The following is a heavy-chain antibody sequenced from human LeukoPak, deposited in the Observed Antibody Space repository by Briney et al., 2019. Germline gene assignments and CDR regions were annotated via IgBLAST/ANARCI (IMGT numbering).Heavy chain of an antibody. CDR1: GYTFTGYY. V-gene: IGHV1-2*02. Sequence: ASVKVSCTASGYTFTGYYMHWVRQAPGQGLEWMGWINPNSAGTNYAQKFQGRVTMTRDTSISTAYMELSRLRSDDTAVYYCARDTSRDGYNVDYWGQGTLVTVSS. J-gene: IGHJ4*02. CDR2: INPNSAGT. CDR3: ARDTSRDGYNVDY. D-gene: IGHD5-24*01.